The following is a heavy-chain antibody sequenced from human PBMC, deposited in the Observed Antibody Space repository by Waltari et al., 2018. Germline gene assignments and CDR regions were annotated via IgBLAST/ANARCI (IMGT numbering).Heavy chain of an antibody. CDR1: GLSFSNSW. CDR2: IKQDGSEK. D-gene: IGHD6-13*01. CDR3: TRGGRDSSWYWRD. Sequence: EVQLVESGGGLAQPGGSLRLSCAAAGLSFSNSWMTWVRQASGKGPEGVANIKQDGSEKYYMDSVKGRFTISRDNAKNSLYLQMNNLRVEDTAVYYCTRGGRDSSWYWRDWGQGTLVTVSS. J-gene: IGHJ4*02. V-gene: IGHV3-7*01.